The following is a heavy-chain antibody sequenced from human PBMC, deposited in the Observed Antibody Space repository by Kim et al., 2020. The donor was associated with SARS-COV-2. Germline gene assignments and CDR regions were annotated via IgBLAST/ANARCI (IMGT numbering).Heavy chain of an antibody. D-gene: IGHD1-26*01. CDR1: GAFINRYY. J-gene: IGHJ6*03. CDR3: ARRNSESWGFYSMDA. Sequence: SETLFLTCTVSGAFINRYYWSWIRQPPGKGLEWIGYILHSGSAIYNPSLKSRVTISVDTSKNQFSLRLTSVTAADTAVYYCARRNSESWGFYSMDAWGKG. V-gene: IGHV4-59*08. CDR2: ILHSGSA.